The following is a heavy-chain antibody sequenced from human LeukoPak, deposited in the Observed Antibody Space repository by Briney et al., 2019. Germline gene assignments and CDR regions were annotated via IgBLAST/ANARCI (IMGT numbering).Heavy chain of an antibody. CDR2: INTGNGNT. D-gene: IGHD3-10*01. Sequence: ASVKVSCKASGYTFTSYAMHWVRQAPGQRLEWMGWINTGNGNTKYSQKFQGRVTITRDTSASTAYMELGSLRSEDTAVYYCARVFRDRSYKDYWGQGTLVTVPS. J-gene: IGHJ4*02. V-gene: IGHV1-3*04. CDR3: ARVFRDRSYKDY. CDR1: GYTFTSYA.